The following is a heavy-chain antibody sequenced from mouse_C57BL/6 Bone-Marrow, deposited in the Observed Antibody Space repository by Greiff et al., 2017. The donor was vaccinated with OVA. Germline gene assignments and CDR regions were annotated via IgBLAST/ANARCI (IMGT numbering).Heavy chain of an antibody. D-gene: IGHD2-13*01. CDR2: ISYDGSN. CDR3: AREIWDYSFAY. V-gene: IGHV3-6*01. CDR1: GYSITSGYY. J-gene: IGHJ3*01. Sequence: DVHLVESGPGLVKPSQSLSLTCSVTGYSITSGYYWNWIRQFPGNKLEWMGYISYDGSNNYNPSLKNRISITRDTSKNQFFLKLNSVTTEDTATYYCAREIWDYSFAYWGQGTLVTVSA.